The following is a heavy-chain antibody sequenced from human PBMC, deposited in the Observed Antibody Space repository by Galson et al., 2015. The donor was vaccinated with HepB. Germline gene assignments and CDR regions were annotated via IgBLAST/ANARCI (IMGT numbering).Heavy chain of an antibody. CDR3: ARDDGYCSSTSCYTSWFDP. J-gene: IGHJ5*02. Sequence: SLRLSCAASGFTFSSYGMHWVRQAPGKGLEWVAVIWYDGSNKYYADSVKGRFTISRDNSKNTLYLQMNSLRAEDTAVYYCARDDGYCSSTSCYTSWFDPWGQGTLVTVSS. CDR1: GFTFSSYG. D-gene: IGHD2-2*02. CDR2: IWYDGSNK. V-gene: IGHV3-33*01.